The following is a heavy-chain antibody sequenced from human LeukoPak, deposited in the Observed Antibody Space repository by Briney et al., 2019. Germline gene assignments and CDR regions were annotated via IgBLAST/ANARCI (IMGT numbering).Heavy chain of an antibody. CDR3: AKRLVTLTYGVDV. Sequence: GGSLRLSCAASGFTFIRSAMTWVRHTPGKGLEWVSTITGSGENTYYADSVKGRFTISRDNSKNTLYLQMNSRRADDTAVYYCAKRLVTLTYGVDVWGQGTTVTVSS. CDR2: ITGSGENT. V-gene: IGHV3-23*01. D-gene: IGHD4-23*01. CDR1: GFTFIRSA. J-gene: IGHJ6*02.